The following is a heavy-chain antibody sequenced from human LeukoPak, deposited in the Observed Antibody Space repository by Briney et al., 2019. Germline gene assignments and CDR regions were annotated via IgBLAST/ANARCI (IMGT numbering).Heavy chain of an antibody. V-gene: IGHV4-4*07. CDR3: ARKAWTSGSYDS. J-gene: IGHJ4*02. D-gene: IGHD3-10*01. CDR2: IYTSGST. Sequence: SETLSLTCTVSGGSISSYYWSWIRQPAGKGLEWIGRIYTSGSTNYNPSLKSRVTMSVDTSKNQFSLKLSSVTAADTAFYYCARKAWTSGSYDSWGQGTLVTVSS. CDR1: GGSISSYY.